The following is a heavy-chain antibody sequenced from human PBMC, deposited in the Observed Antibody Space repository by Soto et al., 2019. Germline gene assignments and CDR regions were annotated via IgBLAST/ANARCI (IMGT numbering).Heavy chain of an antibody. J-gene: IGHJ4*02. V-gene: IGHV3-33*01. D-gene: IGHD1-26*01. Sequence: GGSLRLSCAASGFTFSSYGMHWVRQAPGKGLEWVAVIWYDGSNKYYADSVKGRFTISRDNSKNTLYLQMNSLRAEDTAVYYSARNGLPVSGSYYFDYWGQGTLVTVSS. CDR3: ARNGLPVSGSYYFDY. CDR2: IWYDGSNK. CDR1: GFTFSSYG.